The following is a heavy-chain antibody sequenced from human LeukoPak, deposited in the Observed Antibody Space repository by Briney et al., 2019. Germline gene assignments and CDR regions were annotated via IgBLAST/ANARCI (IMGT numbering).Heavy chain of an antibody. CDR2: INPNSGGT. CDR1: GYTFTGYY. J-gene: IGHJ4*02. CDR3: ARDLGAVAANGY. Sequence: ASVKVSCKASGYTFTGYYMHWVRQAPGQGLEWMGWINPNSGGTNYAQKFQGRVTMTRDTFISTAYMELSRLRSDDTAVYYCARDLGAVAANGYWGQGTLVTVSS. D-gene: IGHD6-19*01. V-gene: IGHV1-2*02.